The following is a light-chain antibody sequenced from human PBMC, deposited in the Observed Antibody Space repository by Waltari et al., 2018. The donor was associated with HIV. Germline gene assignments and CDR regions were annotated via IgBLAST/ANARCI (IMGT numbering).Light chain of an antibody. J-gene: IGKJ4*01. V-gene: IGKV2-28*01. CDR3: MQALQAPRT. CDR1: QSLLHSNGKNY. Sequence: DIVLTQPPLSLPVTPGEPASIPCRASQSLLHSNGKNYLDWYLQKPGQSPQLLIYVGTDRASGVPDRFSASGSGTDFTLKIRRVEAEDVGVYYCMQALQAPRTFGGGTRVEIK. CDR2: VGT.